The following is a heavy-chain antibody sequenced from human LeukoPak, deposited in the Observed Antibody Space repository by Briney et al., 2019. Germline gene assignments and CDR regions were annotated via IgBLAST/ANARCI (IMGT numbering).Heavy chain of an antibody. J-gene: IGHJ5*02. CDR3: ASVFQGDWFDP. Sequence: SETLSLTCTVSGGSVSSGSYYWSWIRQHPGKGLEWIGYIYYSGSTYYNPSLKSRVTISVDTSKNQFSLKLSSVTAADTAVYYCASVFQGDWFDPWGQGTLVTVSS. CDR2: IYYSGST. V-gene: IGHV4-31*03. CDR1: GGSVSSGSYY.